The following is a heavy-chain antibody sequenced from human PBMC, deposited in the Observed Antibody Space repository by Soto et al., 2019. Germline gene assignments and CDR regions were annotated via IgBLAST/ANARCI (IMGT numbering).Heavy chain of an antibody. J-gene: IGHJ4*02. CDR2: FYYSGST. V-gene: IGHV4-31*03. CDR3: TKGAERTVQRFLDWVCGH. CDR1: GGSISTGGYY. D-gene: IGHD3-9*01. Sequence: PSETLSLTCTVSGGSISTGGYYWNWIRQHPGKGLEWIGYFYYSGSTYYNPSLKSRVTISVNTSKNQFSLKASDTATYYCTKGAERTVQRFLDWVCGHWGQGTPVTVSS.